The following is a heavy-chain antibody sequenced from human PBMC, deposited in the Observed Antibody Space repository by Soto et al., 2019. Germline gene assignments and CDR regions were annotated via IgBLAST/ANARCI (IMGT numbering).Heavy chain of an antibody. CDR2: ISSSSSTI. V-gene: IGHV3-48*02. J-gene: IGHJ5*02. CDR1: GFTFSSNS. Sequence: EVQVVESGGGLVQPGGSLRLSCAASGFTFSSNSMNWVRQAPGKGLEWISYISSSSSTIYADSVKGRFTISRDKAKNTLYLPMNSLRDKDTAVYYCARVIWSGHLTSDLWGQGTLVTVSS. CDR3: ARVIWSGHLTSDL. D-gene: IGHD3-3*01.